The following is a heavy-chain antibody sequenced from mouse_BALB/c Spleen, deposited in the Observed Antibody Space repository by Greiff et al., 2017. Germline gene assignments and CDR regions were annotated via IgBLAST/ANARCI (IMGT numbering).Heavy chain of an antibody. Sequence: QVQLQQPGAELVKPGASVKMSCKASGYTFTSYNMHWVKQTPGQGLEWIGAIYPGNGDTSYNQKFKGKATLTADKSSSTAYMQLSSLTSEDSAVYYCAKECGNCEDAMDYWGQGTTVTVSS. CDR3: AKECGNCEDAMDY. D-gene: IGHD2-10*02. CDR1: GYTFTSYN. CDR2: IYPGNGDT. V-gene: IGHV1-12*01. J-gene: IGHJ4*01.